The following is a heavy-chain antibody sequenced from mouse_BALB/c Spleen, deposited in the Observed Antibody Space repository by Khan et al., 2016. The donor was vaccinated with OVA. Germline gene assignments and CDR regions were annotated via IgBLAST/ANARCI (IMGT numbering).Heavy chain of an antibody. J-gene: IGHJ4*01. D-gene: IGHD2-3*01. CDR2: IWAGGDT. CDR1: GFSLTTYG. Sequence: QVQLKESGPGLVAPSQSLSITCTVSGFSLTTYGVHWVRQPPGKGLEWLGVIWAGGDTNYNSVLMSRLIISQDNSKSQVFLKMNSLQTDDTAMYYCARFSDGYYYTVDYWGQGTSVTVAS. V-gene: IGHV2-9*02. CDR3: ARFSDGYYYTVDY.